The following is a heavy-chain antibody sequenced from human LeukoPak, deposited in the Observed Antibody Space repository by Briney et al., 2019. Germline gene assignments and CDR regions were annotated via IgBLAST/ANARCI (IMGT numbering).Heavy chain of an antibody. J-gene: IGHJ6*02. Sequence: PGGSLRLSCAASGFTFSSYAMSWVRQAPGKGPEWVSAISGSGGSTYYADSVKGRFTISRDNSKNTLYLQMNSLRAEDTAVYYCAKGYSGSYGSDYYYGMDVWGQGTTVTVSS. CDR1: GFTFSSYA. V-gene: IGHV3-23*01. CDR3: AKGYSGSYGSDYYYGMDV. D-gene: IGHD3-10*01. CDR2: ISGSGGST.